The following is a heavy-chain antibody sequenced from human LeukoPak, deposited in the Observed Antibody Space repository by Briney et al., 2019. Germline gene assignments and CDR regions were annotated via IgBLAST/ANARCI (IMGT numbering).Heavy chain of an antibody. V-gene: IGHV3-23*01. D-gene: IGHD1-14*01. J-gene: IGHJ5*02. CDR1: GFTFSSYP. Sequence: GGPLRLSCAPPGFTFSSYPMSWVRQAQGGGLEWVSAISGSGGSTYYADSVKGRFTISRDNSKNTLYLQMNSLRAEDTAVYYCAKIGGRGFDPWGQGTLVTVSS. CDR3: AKIGGRGFDP. CDR2: ISGSGGST.